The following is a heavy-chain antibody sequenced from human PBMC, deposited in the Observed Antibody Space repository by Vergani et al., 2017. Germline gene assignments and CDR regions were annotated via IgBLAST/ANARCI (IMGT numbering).Heavy chain of an antibody. J-gene: IGHJ4*02. CDR3: ARDLMDSCWYY. V-gene: IGHV3-21*01. CDR2: ISSSSSYI. Sequence: EVQLVESGGGLVKPGGSLRLSCAASGFTFSSYSMNWVRQAPGKGLEWVSSISSSSSYIYYSDSVKGRFTISRDNAKNSLYLQMNSLRAEDTAVYYCARDLMDSCWYYWGQGTLVTVSS. D-gene: IGHD6-19*01. CDR1: GFTFSSYS.